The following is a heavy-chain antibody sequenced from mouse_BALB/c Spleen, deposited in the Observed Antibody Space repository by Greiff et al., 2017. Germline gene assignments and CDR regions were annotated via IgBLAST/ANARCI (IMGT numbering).Heavy chain of an antibody. Sequence: DVQLVESGGGLVQPGGSLKLSCAASGFTFSSYGMSWVRQTPDKRLELVATINSNGGSTYYPDSVKGRFTISRDNAKNTLYLQMSSLKSEDTAMYYCASVNSLRRLQDYWGQGTTLTVSS. V-gene: IGHV5-6-3*01. J-gene: IGHJ2*01. CDR1: GFTFSSYG. CDR2: INSNGGST. CDR3: ASVNSLRRLQDY. D-gene: IGHD1-2*01.